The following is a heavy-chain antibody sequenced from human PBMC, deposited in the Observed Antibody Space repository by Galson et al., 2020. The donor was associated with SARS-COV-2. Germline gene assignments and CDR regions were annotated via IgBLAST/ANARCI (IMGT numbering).Heavy chain of an antibody. D-gene: IGHD6-19*01. CDR3: ARLDTGYSSGRNRDAFDI. J-gene: IGHJ3*02. V-gene: IGHV2-70*01. CDR1: GFSLSTSGMC. CDR2: IDWDDDK. Sequence: SGPTLVKPTQTLTLTCTFSGFSLSTSGMCVSWIRQPPGKALEWLALIDWDDDKYYSTSLKTRLTISKDTSKNQVVLTMTNMDPVDTATYYCARLDTGYSSGRNRDAFDIWGQGTMVTVSS.